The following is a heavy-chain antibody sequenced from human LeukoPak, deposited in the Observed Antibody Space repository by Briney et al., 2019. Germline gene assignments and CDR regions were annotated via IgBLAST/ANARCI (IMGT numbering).Heavy chain of an antibody. V-gene: IGHV4-59*01. CDR1: GASISSSY. D-gene: IGHD1-26*01. CDR2: IYNSGTT. Sequence: SETLSLTCTVSGASISSSYWSWIRQPPGKGLEWIGYIYNSGTTNYNPSLKSRVTISVDKSKNQFSLKVNSMTAADTAVYYCAREGSGSYYNWFDPWGRGTLVTVSS. CDR3: AREGSGSYYNWFDP. J-gene: IGHJ5*02.